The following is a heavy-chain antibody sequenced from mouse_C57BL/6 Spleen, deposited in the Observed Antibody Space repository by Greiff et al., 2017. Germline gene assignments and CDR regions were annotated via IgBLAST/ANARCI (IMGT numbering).Heavy chain of an antibody. CDR3: TRAYDYFYAMDY. V-gene: IGHV5-9-1*02. J-gene: IGHJ4*01. CDR1: GFTFSSYA. D-gene: IGHD2-4*01. Sequence: EVMLVESGEGLVKPGGSLKLSCAASGFTFSSYAMSWVRQTPEKRLEWVAYISSGGDYIYYADTVKGRFTISRDNARNTLYLQMSSLKSEDTAMYYCTRAYDYFYAMDYWGQGTSVTVSS. CDR2: ISSGGDYI.